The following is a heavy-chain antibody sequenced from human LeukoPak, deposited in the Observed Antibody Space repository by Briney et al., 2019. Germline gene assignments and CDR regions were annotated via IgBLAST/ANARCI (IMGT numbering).Heavy chain of an antibody. J-gene: IGHJ4*02. D-gene: IGHD6-19*01. CDR2: IYYSGST. V-gene: IGHV4-59*01. CDR1: SGSISSYY. CDR3: AASSGWHYYFDY. Sequence: SETLSLTCTVCSGSISSYYWSWIRQPPGKGLEWIGYIYYSGSTNYNPSLKSRVTISVDTSKNQFSLKLSSVTAADTAVYYCAASSGWHYYFDYWGQGTLVTVSS.